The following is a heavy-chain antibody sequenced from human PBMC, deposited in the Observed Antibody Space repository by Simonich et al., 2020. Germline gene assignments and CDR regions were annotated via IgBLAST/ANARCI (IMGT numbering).Heavy chain of an antibody. CDR1: GYTFTSYD. Sequence: QVQLVQSGAEVKKPGASVKVSCKASGYTFTSYDINWVRQATGQGVEWMGWRNPNSGNTGYAQKFQGRVTITRNTSISTAYMERSSLRSEDTAVYYCARTYSGSYYYFDYWGQGTLVTVSS. D-gene: IGHD1-26*01. CDR3: ARTYSGSYYYFDY. V-gene: IGHV1-8*03. CDR2: RNPNSGNT. J-gene: IGHJ4*02.